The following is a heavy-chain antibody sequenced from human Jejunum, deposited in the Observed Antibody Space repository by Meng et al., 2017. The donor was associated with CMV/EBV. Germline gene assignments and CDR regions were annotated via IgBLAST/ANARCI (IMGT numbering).Heavy chain of an antibody. V-gene: IGHV3-74*03. CDR3: AVSGQQIDWYFDL. Sequence: SGIAFSSNWVHWVRQVPGKGLVWVSRISSDGYSTTSADSVEGRFTISRDNAKSTLYLQMNSLRVEDTAVYYCAVSGQQIDWYFDLWGRGTLVTVSS. D-gene: IGHD1-1*01. CDR2: ISSDGYST. CDR1: GIAFSSNW. J-gene: IGHJ2*01.